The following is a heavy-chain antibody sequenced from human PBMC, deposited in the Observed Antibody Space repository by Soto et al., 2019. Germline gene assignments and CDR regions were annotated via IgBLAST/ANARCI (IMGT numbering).Heavy chain of an antibody. D-gene: IGHD3-9*01. V-gene: IGHV1-18*01. CDR3: ARVSRYYDILTGYGIGLDP. CDR1: GYTFTSYG. CDR2: ISAYNGNT. Sequence: ASVKVSCKASGYTFTSYGISWLRQAPGQGLEWMGWISAYNGNTNYAQKLQGRVTMTTDTSTSTAYMELRSLRSDDTAVYYCARVSRYYDILTGYGIGLDPWGQGTLVTVSS. J-gene: IGHJ5*02.